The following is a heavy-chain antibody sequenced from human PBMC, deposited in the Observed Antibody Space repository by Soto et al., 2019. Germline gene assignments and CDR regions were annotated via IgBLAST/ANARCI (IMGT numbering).Heavy chain of an antibody. CDR3: ARREGDFWSGYYNWFDT. J-gene: IGHJ5*02. D-gene: IGHD3-3*01. CDR1: GGSFSGYY. Sequence: QVLLQQWGAGLLEPSETLSLTCAVYGGSFSGYYWSWIRQPPGEGLEWIGEINHSGSTNYNPSLKSRVTISVDTSKNQFSLKLSSVTAAGTAVYYCARREGDFWSGYYNWFDTWGQGTLVTVSS. V-gene: IGHV4-34*01. CDR2: INHSGST.